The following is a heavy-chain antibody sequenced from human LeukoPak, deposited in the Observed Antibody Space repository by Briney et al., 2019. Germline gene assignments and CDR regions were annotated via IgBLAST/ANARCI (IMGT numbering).Heavy chain of an antibody. D-gene: IGHD5-18*01. J-gene: IGHJ4*02. CDR3: AREPGGQLWLLGFFDY. CDR2: IYYSGST. CDR1: GGSISSYC. V-gene: IGHV4-59*01. Sequence: SETLSLTCTVSGGSISSYCWSWIRQPPGKGLEWIGYIYYSGSTNYNPSLKSRVTISVDTSKNQFSLKLSSVTAADTAVYYCAREPGGQLWLLGFFDYWGQGTLVTVSS.